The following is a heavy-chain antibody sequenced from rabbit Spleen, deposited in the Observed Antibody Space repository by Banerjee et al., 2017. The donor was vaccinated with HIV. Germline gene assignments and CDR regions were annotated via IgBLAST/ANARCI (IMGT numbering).Heavy chain of an antibody. CDR2: IDTGSSGFT. J-gene: IGHJ4*01. CDR1: GFDFSHYG. CDR3: ARNFDL. Sequence: QEQLTETGGGLVQPGGSLKLSCKASGFDFSHYGVSWVRQAPGKGLEWIACIDTGSSGFTYFATWAKGRFTCSKTSSTTVTLQMTRLTAADTATYFCARNFDLWGPGTLVTVS. V-gene: IGHV1S45*01.